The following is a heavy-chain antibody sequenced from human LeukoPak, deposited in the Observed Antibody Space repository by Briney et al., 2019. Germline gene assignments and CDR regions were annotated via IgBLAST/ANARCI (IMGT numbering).Heavy chain of an antibody. D-gene: IGHD3-22*01. V-gene: IGHV4-59*01. CDR2: IYYSGST. CDR3: ARDSSGPRGGSWFDP. J-gene: IGHJ5*02. CDR1: GGSISSYY. Sequence: SETLSLTCTVSGGSISSYYWSWIRQPPGKGQEWIGYIYYSGSTNYNPSLKSRVTISVDTSKNQFPLKLSSVTAADTAVYYCARDSSGPRGGSWFDPWGQGTLVTVSS.